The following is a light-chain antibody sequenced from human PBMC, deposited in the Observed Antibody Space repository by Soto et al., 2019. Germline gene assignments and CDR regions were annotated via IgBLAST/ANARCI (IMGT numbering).Light chain of an antibody. Sequence: DIVLTQSPGTLSLSPGERATLSSRASQSVSSNYLAWYQHRPGQATRLIIYGAASRANGIPDRFSGSGSGTEFTLTISSLQSEDFAVYYCQQYNNWHPITFGQGTRLEIK. V-gene: IGKV3-20*01. CDR1: QSVSSNY. CDR3: QQYNNWHPIT. CDR2: GAA. J-gene: IGKJ5*01.